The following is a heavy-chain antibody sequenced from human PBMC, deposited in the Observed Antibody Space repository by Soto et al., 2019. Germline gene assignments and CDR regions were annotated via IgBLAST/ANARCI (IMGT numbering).Heavy chain of an antibody. CDR1: GGTFSSYS. CDR3: ANRKSGHNLNNYYYYGMDV. D-gene: IGHD6-25*01. CDR2: IIPIFGTA. V-gene: IGHV1-69*13. Sequence: SVNVSCKPSGGTFSSYSISWVRQAPGQGLECMGGIIPIFGTANYAQKFQGRVTITADESTSTAYMELSSLRSEDTAVYYRANRKSGHNLNNYYYYGMDVWGQGTTVTVSS. J-gene: IGHJ6*02.